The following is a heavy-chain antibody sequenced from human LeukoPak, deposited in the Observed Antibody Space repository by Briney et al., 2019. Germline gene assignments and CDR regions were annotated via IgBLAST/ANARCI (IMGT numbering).Heavy chain of an antibody. CDR2: VNRDGSET. V-gene: IGHV3-7*03. CDR3: ARNNGMDV. CDR1: GFTFSNYW. Sequence: GGSLRLSCAASGFTFSNYWMTWVRQAPGRGPEWVANVNRDGSETYYLDSVKGRFTISKDNAKNSLYLQMNSLRAEDTALYHCARNNGMDVWGQGTTVIVSS. J-gene: IGHJ6*02.